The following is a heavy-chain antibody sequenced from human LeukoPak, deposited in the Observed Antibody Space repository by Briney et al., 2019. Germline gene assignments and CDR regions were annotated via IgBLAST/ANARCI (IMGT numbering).Heavy chain of an antibody. D-gene: IGHD3-3*01. Sequence: SETLSLTCAVYGESFSGYYWSWIRQPPGKGREWIGEINHSGGTNYNPSLKSRVTISVDTSKNQFSLKLSSVTAADTAVYYCARGGRTFWSAYYKSWFDPWGQGTLVTVSS. CDR2: INHSGGT. CDR3: ARGGRTFWSAYYKSWFDP. V-gene: IGHV4-34*01. CDR1: GESFSGYY. J-gene: IGHJ5*02.